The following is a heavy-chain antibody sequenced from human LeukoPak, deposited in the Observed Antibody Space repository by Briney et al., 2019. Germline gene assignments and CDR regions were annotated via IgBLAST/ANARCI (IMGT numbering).Heavy chain of an antibody. CDR2: TYSSGST. J-gene: IGHJ5*02. Sequence: SETLSLTCSVSGDSINSYYWNWIRQPPGKGLEWIGNTYSSGSTNYNPSLKSRVTISLDTSKNQFSLKMSSVTAADTAVYYCAKDWELGSWGQGTLVTVSS. CDR3: AKDWELGS. D-gene: IGHD1-26*01. CDR1: GDSINSYY. V-gene: IGHV4-59*01.